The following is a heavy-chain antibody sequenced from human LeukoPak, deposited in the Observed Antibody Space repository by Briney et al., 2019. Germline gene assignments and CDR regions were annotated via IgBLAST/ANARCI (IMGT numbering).Heavy chain of an antibody. D-gene: IGHD3-22*01. Sequence: GGSLRLSCAASGFTFSSYAMHWVRQAPGKGLEWVAVISYDGSNKYYADSVKGRFTISRDNSKNTLYLQMNSLRADDTAVYYCAKGADIWGYYYDSSGFYYFDYWGPGTLVTVSS. J-gene: IGHJ4*02. CDR2: ISYDGSNK. CDR3: AKGADIWGYYYDSSGFYYFDY. V-gene: IGHV3-30*04. CDR1: GFTFSSYA.